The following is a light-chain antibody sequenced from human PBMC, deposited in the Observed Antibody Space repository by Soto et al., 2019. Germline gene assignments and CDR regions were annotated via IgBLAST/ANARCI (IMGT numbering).Light chain of an antibody. Sequence: EIVLTQSSGTLSLSPGERATLSCRASQSVSSSYLAWYQQKPGQAPRLLIYGASSRATGIPDRFSGSGSGTDFTLTISRLEPEDFAVYYCHQYGRSWTFGQGTKVDIK. CDR1: QSVSSSY. V-gene: IGKV3-20*01. J-gene: IGKJ1*01. CDR2: GAS. CDR3: HQYGRSWT.